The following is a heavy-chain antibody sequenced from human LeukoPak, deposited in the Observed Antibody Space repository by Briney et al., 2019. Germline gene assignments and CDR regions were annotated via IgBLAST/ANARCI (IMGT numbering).Heavy chain of an antibody. CDR3: ARGSIGSPPNYFDF. CDR1: GYSISSNNW. V-gene: IGHV4-28*03. D-gene: IGHD2-21*01. Sequence: SETLSLTCAVSGYSISSNNWWAWIRQPPGKGLEWIGYIYYSRSTNYNPSLKSRVTISVDTSKNQFSLKLSSVTAADTAVYYCARGSIGSPPNYFDFWGQGTLVTVSS. CDR2: IYYSRST. J-gene: IGHJ4*02.